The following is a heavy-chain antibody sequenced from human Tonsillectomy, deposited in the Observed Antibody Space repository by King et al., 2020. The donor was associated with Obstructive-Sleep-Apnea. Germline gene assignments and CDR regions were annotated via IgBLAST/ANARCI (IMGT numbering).Heavy chain of an antibody. Sequence: QLQESGPGLVKPSQTLSLTCTVSGGSISSGGYYWSWIRQHPGKGLEWMGYIYYSGSTYYNPSLKSRVTISVDTSKNQFCLKLCSVTAADTAVYYCARGREGYTKSLGGYYYYGMDVWGQGTTVTVSS. CDR2: IYYSGST. V-gene: IGHV4-31*03. D-gene: IGHD5-24*01. J-gene: IGHJ6*02. CDR1: GGSISSGGYY. CDR3: ARGREGYTKSLGGYYYYGMDV.